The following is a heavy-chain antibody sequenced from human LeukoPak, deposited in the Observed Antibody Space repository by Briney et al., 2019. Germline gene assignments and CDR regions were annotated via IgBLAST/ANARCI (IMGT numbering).Heavy chain of an antibody. CDR1: SGSISSSNW. J-gene: IGHJ4*02. CDR2: IYHSGST. CDR3: ASREYSSGWYDY. Sequence: SGTLSLTCAVSSGSISSSNWWSWVRQPPGKGLEWIGEIYHSGSTNYNPPLKSRVTISVDKSKNQFSLKLTSVTAADTAVYYCASREYSSGWYDYWGQGTLVTVSS. D-gene: IGHD6-19*01. V-gene: IGHV4-4*02.